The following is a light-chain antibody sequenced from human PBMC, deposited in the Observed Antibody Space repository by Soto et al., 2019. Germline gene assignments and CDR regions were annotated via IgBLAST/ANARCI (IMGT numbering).Light chain of an antibody. V-gene: IGLV2-14*01. CDR2: VVS. J-gene: IGLJ1*01. Sequence: QSVLTQPASVSGSPGQSITISCTGTSNDVGGYNYVSWYQQYPGKAPKLMIYVVSNRPSGVSNRFSGSKSGDTASLTISGLQAEDEADYYCSSYTSSSTLLYVFGTGTKVTVL. CDR3: SSYTSSSTLLYV. CDR1: SNDVGGYNY.